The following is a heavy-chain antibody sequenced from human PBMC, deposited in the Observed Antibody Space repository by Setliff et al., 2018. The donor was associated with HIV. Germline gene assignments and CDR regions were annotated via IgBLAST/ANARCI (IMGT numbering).Heavy chain of an antibody. CDR2: ISASGDRT. J-gene: IGHJ4*02. CDR3: AKDTGSWYPDV. D-gene: IGHD6-13*01. Sequence: PEGSLRLSCAASGLTFSSYAMSWVRQAPGKGLDLVSVISASGDRTYYADSVKGRFTISRDNSKNMVYLQMNSLRAEDTAVYYCAKDTGSWYPDVWGQGTLVTVSS. CDR1: GLTFSSYA. V-gene: IGHV3-23*01.